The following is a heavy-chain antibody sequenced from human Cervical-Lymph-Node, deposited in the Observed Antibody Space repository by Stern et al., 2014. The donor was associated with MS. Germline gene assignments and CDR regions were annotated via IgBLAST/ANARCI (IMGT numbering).Heavy chain of an antibody. CDR1: GDTFINFA. V-gene: IGHV1-69*01. J-gene: IGHJ6*02. D-gene: IGHD1-1*01. CDR2: IIPILGTI. CDR3: ARDNDDNGMDV. Sequence: QVQLGQSGAEVKKPWSSVRVSCTASGDTFINFAFSWVRQAPGQGLEWMGGIIPILGTINYAQKFQGRVTITADESATTVYMEVNSLRSDDTAVYYCARDNDDNGMDVWGQGTTVTVSS.